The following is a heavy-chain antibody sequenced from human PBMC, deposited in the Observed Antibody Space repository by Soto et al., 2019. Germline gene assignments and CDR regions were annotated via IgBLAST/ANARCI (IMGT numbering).Heavy chain of an antibody. CDR2: IYSGGST. CDR3: ARVKEGSSWCLDY. CDR1: GFTVSSNY. V-gene: IGHV3-53*04. D-gene: IGHD6-13*01. J-gene: IGHJ4*02. Sequence: EVQLVESGGGLVQPGGSLRLSCAASGFTVSSNYMSWVRQAPGKGLEWVSVIYSGGSTYYADSVKGRFTISRHNSKNTRYLQMNSLRAEDTAVYYCARVKEGSSWCLDYWGQGTLVTVSS.